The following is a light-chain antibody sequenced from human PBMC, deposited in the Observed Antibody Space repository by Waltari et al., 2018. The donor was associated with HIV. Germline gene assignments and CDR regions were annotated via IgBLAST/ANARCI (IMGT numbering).Light chain of an antibody. CDR1: SSDVGGYNY. J-gene: IGLJ1*01. CDR3: SSYTSSSTRV. Sequence: QSALTQPASVSGSPGQSITISCTGTSSDVGGYNYFSWYQQHPGKAPKLMIYDVSNRPSGVSNRFSGSKSGNTASLTISGLQAEDEADYYCSSYTSSSTRVFGTGTKVTVL. CDR2: DVS. V-gene: IGLV2-14*03.